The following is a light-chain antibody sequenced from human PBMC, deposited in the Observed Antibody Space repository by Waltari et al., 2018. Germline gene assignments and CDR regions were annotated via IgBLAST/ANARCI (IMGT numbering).Light chain of an antibody. CDR3: QVWDGDADHPV. J-gene: IGLJ2*01. Sequence: YELTQPPSVSVAPGKTAKISCGGHDIRDKTVHWYQQKPGQAPVLVIYDDTVRPSGSPKRISGSDTATRTSARVEAGDEAVYYGQVWDGDADHPVFGGGTKLTVL. CDR1: DIRDKT. CDR2: DDT. V-gene: IGLV3-21*03.